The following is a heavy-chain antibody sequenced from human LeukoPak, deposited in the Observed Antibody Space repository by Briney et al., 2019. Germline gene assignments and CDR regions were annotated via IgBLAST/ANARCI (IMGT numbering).Heavy chain of an antibody. Sequence: GGSLRLSCAASGFAFSFYAMSWLRQPPGKGLEWVSTINANSGTTSYAASVRGRFTISRDNSKNTLYLQVNTLRADDTATYYCAKPVSGGLAVSADWFHPWGQGTLVVVSS. D-gene: IGHD6-19*01. V-gene: IGHV3-23*01. CDR3: AKPVSGGLAVSADWFHP. CDR1: GFAFSFYA. J-gene: IGHJ5*01. CDR2: INANSGTT.